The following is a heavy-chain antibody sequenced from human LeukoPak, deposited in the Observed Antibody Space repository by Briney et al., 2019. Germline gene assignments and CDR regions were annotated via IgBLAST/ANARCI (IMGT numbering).Heavy chain of an antibody. Sequence: ASVKVSCKASGYTFTSYGISWVRQAPGQGLEWMGWISAYNGNTNYAQKLQGRVTMTTDTSTSTAYRELRSLRSDDTAVYYCARDPVYCSGGSCYGGYNWFDPWGQGTLVTVSS. CDR3: ARDPVYCSGGSCYGGYNWFDP. CDR2: ISAYNGNT. D-gene: IGHD2-15*01. V-gene: IGHV1-18*01. CDR1: GYTFTSYG. J-gene: IGHJ5*02.